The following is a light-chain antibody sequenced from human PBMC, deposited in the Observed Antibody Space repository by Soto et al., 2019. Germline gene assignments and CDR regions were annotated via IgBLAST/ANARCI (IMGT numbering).Light chain of an antibody. Sequence: DIRMSRYPSTASAYEGDRVTITCRASQRIGSWLAWYQQKPGKAPKLLIYDASSLESGVPSRFSGSGSGTEFTLTISSLQPDDFATYYCQHYNSYSEAFGQGTKVDIK. CDR1: QRIGSW. CDR3: QHYNSYSEA. V-gene: IGKV1-5*01. J-gene: IGKJ1*01. CDR2: DAS.